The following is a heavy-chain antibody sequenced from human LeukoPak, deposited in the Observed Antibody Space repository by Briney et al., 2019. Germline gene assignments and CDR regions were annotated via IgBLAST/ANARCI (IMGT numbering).Heavy chain of an antibody. CDR2: INPSGGST. V-gene: IGHV1-46*01. CDR1: GYTFTSYD. Sequence: GASVKVSCKSSGYTFTSYDINWVRQAPGQGLEWMGIINPSGGSTSYAQKFQGRVTMTRDTSTSTVYMELSSLRSEDTAVYYCARVVIAGLEGPDYWGQGTLVTVSS. J-gene: IGHJ4*02. D-gene: IGHD2/OR15-2a*01. CDR3: ARVVIAGLEGPDY.